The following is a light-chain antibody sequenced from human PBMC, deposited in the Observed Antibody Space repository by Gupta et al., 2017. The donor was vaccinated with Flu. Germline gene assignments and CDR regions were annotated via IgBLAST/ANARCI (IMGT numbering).Light chain of an antibody. CDR1: QGLVYSDGNTY. V-gene: IGKV2-30*01. Sequence: DVVMTQSPLSLPVTLGQPAPISCRSSQGLVYSDGNTYLHWFQQRPGQTPRRLIHLVSYRDSGVPDRFIGSGSCTDFTLKISRVEADDVGIYFCMQGAHWPWTFGQGTKVEVK. J-gene: IGKJ1*01. CDR2: LVS. CDR3: MQGAHWPWT.